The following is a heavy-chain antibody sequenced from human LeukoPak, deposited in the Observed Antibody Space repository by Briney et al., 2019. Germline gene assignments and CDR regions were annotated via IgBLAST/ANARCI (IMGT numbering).Heavy chain of an antibody. CDR2: IWYDGSNK. D-gene: IGHD3-10*01. Sequence: GGSLRLSCAASGFTFSSYGMHWVRQAPGKGLEWVAVIWYDGSNKYYADSVKGRFTISRDNSKNTLYLQMNSLRAEDTAVYYCARDSEGWFGELFDYWGQGTLVTVSS. V-gene: IGHV3-33*01. CDR1: GFTFSSYG. J-gene: IGHJ4*02. CDR3: ARDSEGWFGELFDY.